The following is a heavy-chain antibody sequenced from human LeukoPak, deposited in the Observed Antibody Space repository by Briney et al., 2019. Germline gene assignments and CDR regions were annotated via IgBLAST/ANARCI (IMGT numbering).Heavy chain of an antibody. CDR2: ISYDGSNK. CDR3: ARTELSGRYGMDV. CDR1: GFTFSSYG. J-gene: IGHJ6*02. Sequence: GRSLRLSCAASGFTFSSYGMHWVRQAPGKGLEWVAVISYDGSNKYYADSVKGRFTISRDNSKNTLYLQMNSLRAEDTAVYYCARTELSGRYGMDVWGQGTTVTVSS. V-gene: IGHV3-30*03. D-gene: IGHD3-3*01.